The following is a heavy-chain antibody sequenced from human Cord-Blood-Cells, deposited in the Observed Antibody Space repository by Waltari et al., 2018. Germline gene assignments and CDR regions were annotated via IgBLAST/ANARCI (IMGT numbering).Heavy chain of an antibody. CDR2: IKSKTDGGTT. CDR1: GFTFSNAW. CDR3: TTARVGAFDI. J-gene: IGHJ3*02. Sequence: EVQLVESGGGLVKPGGSLRLSCAASGFTFSNAWMSWVRQAPGKGLEWVCRIKSKTDGGTTDYAAPVKGRFTISRDDSKNTLYLQMNSLKTEDTAVYYCTTARVGAFDIWGQGTMVTVSS. D-gene: IGHD1-26*01. V-gene: IGHV3-15*01.